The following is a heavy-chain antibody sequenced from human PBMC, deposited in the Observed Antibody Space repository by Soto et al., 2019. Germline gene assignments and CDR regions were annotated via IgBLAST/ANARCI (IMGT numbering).Heavy chain of an antibody. CDR1: GFTFSSYG. Sequence: GGSLRLSCAASGFTFSSYGMHWVRQAPGKGLEWVAVIWYDGSNKYYADSVKGRFTISRDNSKNTLYLQMNSLRAEATAVYYCARDAVRITIFEPEFYYYYYMDVWGKGTTVTVSS. D-gene: IGHD3-3*01. V-gene: IGHV3-33*01. J-gene: IGHJ6*03. CDR2: IWYDGSNK. CDR3: ARDAVRITIFEPEFYYYYYMDV.